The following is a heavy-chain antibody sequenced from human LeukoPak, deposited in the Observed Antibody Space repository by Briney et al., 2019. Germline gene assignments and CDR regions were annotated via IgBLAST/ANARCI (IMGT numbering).Heavy chain of an antibody. Sequence: LGGSLKISCKDSGYSFTTYWIGWVRQLPGKGLEWMGIIYPGDSETRYSPSFQGQVTISADKSITTAYLQWSGLKASDTAMYYCARLTFLTGYYDAFDIWGQGTMVAVSS. CDR1: GYSFTTYW. J-gene: IGHJ3*02. CDR3: ARLTFLTGYYDAFDI. V-gene: IGHV5-51*01. CDR2: IYPGDSET. D-gene: IGHD3-9*01.